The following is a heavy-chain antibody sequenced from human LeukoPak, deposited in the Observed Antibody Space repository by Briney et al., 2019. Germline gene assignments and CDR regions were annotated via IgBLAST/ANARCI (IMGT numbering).Heavy chain of an antibody. Sequence: GGSLRLSCAASGFTFSSYSMNWVRQAQGKGLEWVSPISSSSSYIYYADSVKGRFTISRDNAKNSLYLQMNSLRAEYTAVYYCARARTHGYSSSWSPFVYWGQGTLVTVSS. CDR2: ISSSSSYI. CDR1: GFTFSSYS. D-gene: IGHD6-13*01. V-gene: IGHV3-21*01. J-gene: IGHJ4*02. CDR3: ARARTHGYSSSWSPFVY.